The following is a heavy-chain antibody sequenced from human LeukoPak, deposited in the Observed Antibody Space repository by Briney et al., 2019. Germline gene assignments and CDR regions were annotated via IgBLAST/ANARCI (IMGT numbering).Heavy chain of an antibody. CDR1: GFTFSSYS. V-gene: IGHV3-48*04. CDR2: ISSSSSTI. Sequence: GGSLRLSCAASGFTFSSYSMNWVRQAPGKGLEWVSYISSSSSTIYYADSVKGRFTISRDNAKNSLYLQMNSLRAEDTAVYYCARVSSGYYLDWYFDLWGRGTLVTVSS. D-gene: IGHD3-22*01. J-gene: IGHJ2*01. CDR3: ARVSSGYYLDWYFDL.